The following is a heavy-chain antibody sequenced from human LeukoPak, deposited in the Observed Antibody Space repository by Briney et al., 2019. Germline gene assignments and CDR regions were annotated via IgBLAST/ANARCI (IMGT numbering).Heavy chain of an antibody. CDR3: ARDYDFWSGYFSHTTMDV. J-gene: IGHJ6*02. Sequence: SVKVSCKASGGTFSSYAISWVRQAPGQGLEWMGGIIPIFGTANYAQKFQGRVTITADESTSTAYMELNSLRAEDTAVYYCARDYDFWSGYFSHTTMDVWGQGTTVTVSS. D-gene: IGHD3-3*01. CDR2: IIPIFGTA. CDR1: GGTFSSYA. V-gene: IGHV1-69*13.